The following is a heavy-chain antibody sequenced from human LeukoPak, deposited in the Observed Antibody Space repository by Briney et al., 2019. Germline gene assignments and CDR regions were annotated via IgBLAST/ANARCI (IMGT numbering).Heavy chain of an antibody. CDR1: TFTFSDYS. CDR2: IKEDGSEE. CDR3: ARDPGWGSS. Sequence: GGSLRLSCAASTFTFSDYSMSWVRQAPGRGLEWVANIKEDGSEEDYVDSVKGRFTISRDNAKNSVYLQLNSLTPEDTAVYYCARDPGWGSSWGQGTLVTVSS. J-gene: IGHJ4*02. D-gene: IGHD6-13*01. V-gene: IGHV3-7*03.